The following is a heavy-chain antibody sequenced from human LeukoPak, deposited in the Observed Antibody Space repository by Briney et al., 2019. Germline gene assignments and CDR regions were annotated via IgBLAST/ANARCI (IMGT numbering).Heavy chain of an antibody. CDR3: AKGGMMAVARLDY. CDR2: LTGSGGST. CDR1: GFTFSSYA. J-gene: IGHJ4*02. V-gene: IGHV3-23*01. Sequence: GGSLRLSCAASGFTFSSYAMTWVRQAPGKGLEWVSALTGSGGSTHYADSVKGRFTISRDNSKNTLYLQMNSLRAEDTAVYYCAKGGMMAVARLDYWGQGTLVTVSS. D-gene: IGHD6-19*01.